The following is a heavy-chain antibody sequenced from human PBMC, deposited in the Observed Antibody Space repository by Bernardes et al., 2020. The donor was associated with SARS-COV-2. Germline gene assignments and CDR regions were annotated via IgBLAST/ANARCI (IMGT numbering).Heavy chain of an antibody. CDR3: AKDSVYGDYAYFDY. CDR2: ISGSGGSP. Sequence: SLSLSCAASGFTFSSYAMSWVRQAPGKGLEWGSAISGSGGSPYYAASVKGRFTISRANAKTTLYLQMKSLRDEDTAVYYCAKDSVYGDYAYFDYWGQGTLVTVSS. D-gene: IGHD4-17*01. J-gene: IGHJ4*02. CDR1: GFTFSSYA. V-gene: IGHV3-23*01.